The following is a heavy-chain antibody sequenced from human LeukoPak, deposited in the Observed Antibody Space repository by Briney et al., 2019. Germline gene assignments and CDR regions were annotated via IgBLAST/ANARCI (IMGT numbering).Heavy chain of an antibody. CDR2: ISSNGDNT. J-gene: IGHJ4*02. CDR3: VRGPGY. CDR1: GFTFSTDV. V-gene: IGHV3-64D*06. Sequence: GGSLRLSCSVSGFTFSTDVMHWVRQAPGKGLEYVSAISSNGDNTYYADSVKGRFTISRDNSKNTLYIQMSSLRADDPSVYYCVRGPGYWGQGTLVTVSS.